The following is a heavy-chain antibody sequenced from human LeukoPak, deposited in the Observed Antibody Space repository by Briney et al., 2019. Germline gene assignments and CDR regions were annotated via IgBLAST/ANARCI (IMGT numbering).Heavy chain of an antibody. J-gene: IGHJ4*02. CDR2: MNPNSGNT. CDR1: GYTFTSYD. D-gene: IGHD2-21*02. V-gene: IGHV1-8*03. Sequence: ASVKVSCKASGYTFTSYDINWVRQATGQGLEWMGWMNPNSGNTGYAQKFQGRVTITRNTSISTAYMELSRLRSDDTAVYYCARNGGDYEEGFDYWGQGTLVTVSS. CDR3: ARNGGDYEEGFDY.